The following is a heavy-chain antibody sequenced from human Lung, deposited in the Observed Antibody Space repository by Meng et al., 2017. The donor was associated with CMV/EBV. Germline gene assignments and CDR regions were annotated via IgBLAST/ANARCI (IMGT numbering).Heavy chain of an antibody. CDR2: INPNTGVT. CDR3: ARVIAVAGTAPFDF. J-gene: IGHJ4*02. CDR1: GYTFTGYY. D-gene: IGHD6-19*01. Sequence: ASVKVSXKTSGYTFTGYYIHWVRQAPGHGLEWMGRINPNTGVTNYAQKFQGRVSMTRDTSISTAYMELGRLRSDDTAIYYCARVIAVAGTAPFDFWGQGTLVXVSS. V-gene: IGHV1-2*06.